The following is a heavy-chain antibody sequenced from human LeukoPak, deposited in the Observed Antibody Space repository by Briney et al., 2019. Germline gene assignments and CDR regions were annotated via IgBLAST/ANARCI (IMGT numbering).Heavy chain of an antibody. CDR1: GGSISSYY. CDR3: ARDDILTGYPLDY. Sequence: SETLSPTCTVSGGSISSYYWSWIRQPPGKGLEWIGYIYYSGSTNYNPSLKSRVTISVDTSKNQFSLKLSSVTAADTAVYYCARDDILTGYPLDYWGQGTLVTVSS. J-gene: IGHJ4*02. CDR2: IYYSGST. D-gene: IGHD3-9*01. V-gene: IGHV4-59*01.